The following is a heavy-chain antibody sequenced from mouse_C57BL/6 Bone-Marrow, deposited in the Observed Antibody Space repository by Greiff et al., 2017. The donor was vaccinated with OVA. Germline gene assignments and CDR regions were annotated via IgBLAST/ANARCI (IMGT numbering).Heavy chain of an antibody. CDR2: ISSGGSYT. D-gene: IGHD2-4*01. CDR3: ARKYDYDWYFDV. Sequence: EVHLVESGGDLVKPGGSLKLSCAASGFTFSSYGMSWVRQTPDKRLEWVATISSGGSYTYYPDSVKGRFTISRDNAKNTLYLQMSSLKSEDTAMYYCARKYDYDWYFDVWGTGTTVTVSS. J-gene: IGHJ1*03. V-gene: IGHV5-6*01. CDR1: GFTFSSYG.